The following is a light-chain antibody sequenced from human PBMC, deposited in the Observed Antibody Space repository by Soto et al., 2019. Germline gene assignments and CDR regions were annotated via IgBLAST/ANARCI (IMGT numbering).Light chain of an antibody. CDR1: KDIKKN. Sequence: DIQMTQSPSSLSASVGDRISITCRASKDIKKNLNWLQQRPGTAPKLLIYDASNLETGVSSRYSGRESGTDFTLIINNLQPEDIATYYWQQYDVLPYAFGQGTKVEI. J-gene: IGKJ2*01. V-gene: IGKV1-33*01. CDR3: QQYDVLPYA. CDR2: DAS.